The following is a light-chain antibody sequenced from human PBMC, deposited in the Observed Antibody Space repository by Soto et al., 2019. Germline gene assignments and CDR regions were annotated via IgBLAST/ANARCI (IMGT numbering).Light chain of an antibody. V-gene: IGLV2-14*01. Sequence: QSALTQPASVSGSPGQSITISCTGTSSDVGGYNYVSWYQQHPGKAPKLMIYDVSNRPSGVSNRFSGSKSGNTASPTISGLQAEDEADYYCSSYTSSSIRVFGGGTKLTVL. CDR3: SSYTSSSIRV. CDR1: SSDVGGYNY. CDR2: DVS. J-gene: IGLJ3*02.